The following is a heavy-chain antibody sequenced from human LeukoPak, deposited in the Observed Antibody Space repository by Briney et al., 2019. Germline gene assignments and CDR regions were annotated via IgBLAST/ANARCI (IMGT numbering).Heavy chain of an antibody. J-gene: IGHJ4*02. CDR3: ARISQHYYDFGGFAY. CDR1: GGTFSSYA. Sequence: GASVKVSCKASGGTFSSYAISWVRQAPGQGLEWMGGIIPTFGTANYAQKFQGRVTITTDESTSTAYMELSSLRSEDTAVYYCARISQHYYDFGGFAYWGQGTLVTVSS. V-gene: IGHV1-69*05. CDR2: IIPTFGTA. D-gene: IGHD3-3*01.